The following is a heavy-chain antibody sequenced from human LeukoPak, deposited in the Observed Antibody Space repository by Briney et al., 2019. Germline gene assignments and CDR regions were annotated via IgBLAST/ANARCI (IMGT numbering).Heavy chain of an antibody. D-gene: IGHD3-3*01. Sequence: GGSLRLSCAASGFTFSSYSMNWVRQAPGKGLEWVPSISSSSSYIYYADSVKGRFTISRDNAKNSLYLQMNSLRAEDTAVYYCARTTIFGVADCWGQGTLVTVSS. J-gene: IGHJ4*02. CDR1: GFTFSSYS. CDR2: ISSSSSYI. CDR3: ARTTIFGVADC. V-gene: IGHV3-21*01.